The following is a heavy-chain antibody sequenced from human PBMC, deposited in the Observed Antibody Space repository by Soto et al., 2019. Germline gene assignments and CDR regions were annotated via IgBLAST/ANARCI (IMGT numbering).Heavy chain of an antibody. Sequence: GESLKISCKASGHSLTSFWITWVRQMPGKGLEWMGRIDPADSYTNYSPSFQGHVTMSADKSTRTAFLQWSSLRASDSAMYYCAGPGTYASYGMEVWGQGTTVTVSS. CDR2: IDPADSYT. J-gene: IGHJ6*02. CDR1: GHSLTSFW. D-gene: IGHD3-16*01. CDR3: AGPGTYASYGMEV. V-gene: IGHV5-10-1*01.